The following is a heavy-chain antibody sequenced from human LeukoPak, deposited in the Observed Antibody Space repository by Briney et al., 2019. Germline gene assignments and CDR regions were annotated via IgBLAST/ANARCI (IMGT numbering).Heavy chain of an antibody. CDR3: ARPGLRDGYNGDYWFFDL. CDR1: GGSITNYY. Sequence: SETLSLTCTVSGGSITNYYWNWVRQSPGKELEWIGYVSYSGRTHYTSSLTSRVALPLDTPKNQFSLDLTSVTAADTAVYYCARPGLRDGYNGDYWFFDLWGRGTLVTVSS. V-gene: IGHV4-59*01. J-gene: IGHJ2*01. CDR2: VSYSGRT. D-gene: IGHD5-24*01.